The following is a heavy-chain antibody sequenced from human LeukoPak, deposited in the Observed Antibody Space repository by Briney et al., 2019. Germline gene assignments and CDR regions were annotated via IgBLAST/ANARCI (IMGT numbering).Heavy chain of an antibody. D-gene: IGHD6-19*01. V-gene: IGHV4-4*07. J-gene: IGHJ4*02. CDR2: IYTIGST. CDR3: ARKIAVAGKAGFDY. Sequence: SETLSLTCTVSGGSISSYYWTWIRQPAGKGLEWIVRIYTIGSTNYNPYLNSRVTMSVDTSKNQFSLKLSSVTAADTAVYYCARKIAVAGKAGFDYWGQGTLVTVSS. CDR1: GGSISSYY.